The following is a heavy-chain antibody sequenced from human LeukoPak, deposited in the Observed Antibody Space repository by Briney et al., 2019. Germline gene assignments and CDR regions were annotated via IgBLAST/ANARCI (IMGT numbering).Heavy chain of an antibody. V-gene: IGHV1-18*01. Sequence: ASVKVSCKASGYTFTSYGISWVRQAPGQGLEWMGWISAYNGNTNYAQKLQGRVTMTTDTSTSTAYMELRSLRSDDTAVYYCARVAMIVVVITQEVFDYWGQGTLVTVSA. J-gene: IGHJ4*02. D-gene: IGHD3-22*01. CDR2: ISAYNGNT. CDR1: GYTFTSYG. CDR3: ARVAMIVVVITQEVFDY.